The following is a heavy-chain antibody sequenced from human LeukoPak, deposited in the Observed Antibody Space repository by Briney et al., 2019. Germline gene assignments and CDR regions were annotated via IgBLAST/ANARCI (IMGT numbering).Heavy chain of an antibody. CDR1: GYTFTSDG. CDR2: ISAYNGNT. J-gene: IGHJ3*02. CDR3: ARDPVYGDSVDAFDI. V-gene: IGHV1-18*04. D-gene: IGHD4-17*01. Sequence: ASVTVSCTASGYTFTSDGIGGVRQAPGQGLEWMGWISAYNGNTNYAQKLQGRVTMTTDTSTSTAYMELRSLRSDDTAVYYCARDPVYGDSVDAFDIWGQGTMVTVSS.